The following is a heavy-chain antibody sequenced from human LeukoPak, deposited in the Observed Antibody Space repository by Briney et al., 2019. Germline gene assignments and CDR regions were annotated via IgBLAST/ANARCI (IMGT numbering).Heavy chain of an antibody. CDR1: GFTFSSFW. J-gene: IGHJ4*02. V-gene: IGHV3-7*04. CDR2: IKEDESLT. D-gene: IGHD6-6*01. CDR3: ARGRPTPGTDF. Sequence: GGSLRLSCVGSGFTFSSFWMNWVRQAPGRGLQWLANIKEDESLTTHEESVKGRFTIFRDNVANVLYLQMNSLRVDDTAIYYCARGRPTPGTDFWGQGTLVTVSS.